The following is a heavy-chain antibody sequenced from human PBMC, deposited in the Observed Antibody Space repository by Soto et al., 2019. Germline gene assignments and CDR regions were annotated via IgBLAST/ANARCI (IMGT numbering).Heavy chain of an antibody. J-gene: IGHJ6*02. Sequence: PGESLKISCVGSGFSFSRYTFGWVRQVPGRGLEWMGVIHPGDSDTRYSPSFQGQVTISADKSISTAYLQWSSLKASDTAMYYCARRGYSSSWYSPWDYYYYGMDVWGQGTTVTVSS. CDR3: ARRGYSSSWYSPWDYYYYGMDV. CDR2: IHPGDSDT. CDR1: GFSFSRYT. V-gene: IGHV5-51*01. D-gene: IGHD6-13*01.